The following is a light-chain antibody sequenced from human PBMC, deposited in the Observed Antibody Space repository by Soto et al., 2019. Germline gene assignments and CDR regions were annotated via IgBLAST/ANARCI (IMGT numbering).Light chain of an antibody. J-gene: IGKJ1*01. CDR1: QSVSRN. Sequence: EIVMTQSPDTLSVSPGEGGTLSCRASQSVSRNVAWYQQKPGQAPRLLIYGGSTRVTGIPARFSGSGSWTEFTLTISSLQSEDFAVYYCQQYNNWPPVRTFGQGTKVEIK. CDR2: GGS. V-gene: IGKV3-15*01. CDR3: QQYNNWPPVRT.